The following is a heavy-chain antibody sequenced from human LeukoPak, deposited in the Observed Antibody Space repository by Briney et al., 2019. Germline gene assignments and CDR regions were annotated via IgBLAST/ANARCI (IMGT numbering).Heavy chain of an antibody. CDR1: GFXXSXXX. J-gene: IGHJ4*02. CDR2: INSDGRRT. D-gene: IGHD6-19*01. V-gene: IGHV3-74*01. Sequence: PGGSLRLSCAASGFXXSXXXXXWVXXXPGXXXVXVSXINSDGRRTTYADSVKGRFTISRDNAKNTLHLQMNSLRAEDTAVXYCARDVQAGPGYWGQGTLVTVSS. CDR3: ARDVQAGPGY.